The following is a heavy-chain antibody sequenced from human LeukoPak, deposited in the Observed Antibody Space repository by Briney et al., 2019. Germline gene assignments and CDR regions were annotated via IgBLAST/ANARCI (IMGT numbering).Heavy chain of an antibody. CDR3: AKGLDTVP. Sequence: GGSLRLSCAASGFTLSGYWMSWVRRAPGKGLEWVANINQDGNEKYYVDSVKGRFTISRDNAKNSAYLQINSLRVEDTAVYYCAKGLDTVPWGQGTLVTVSS. CDR1: GFTLSGYW. V-gene: IGHV3-7*01. J-gene: IGHJ5*02. CDR2: INQDGNEK. D-gene: IGHD4-17*01.